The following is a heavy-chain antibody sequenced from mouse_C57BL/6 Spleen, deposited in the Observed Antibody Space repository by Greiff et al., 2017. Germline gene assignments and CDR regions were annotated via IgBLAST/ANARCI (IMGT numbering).Heavy chain of an antibody. D-gene: IGHD1-1*01. V-gene: IGHV14-4*01. CDR2: IDPETGDT. CDR1: GFNIKDDY. Sequence: EVQLQQSGAELVRPGASVKLSCTASGFNIKDDYMHWVKQRPEQGLEWIGWIDPETGDTEYASKFQGKATITADTASNTAYLQLSSLTSEDTAVYYCTPLLRGYAMDYWGQGTSVTVSS. J-gene: IGHJ4*01. CDR3: TPLLRGYAMDY.